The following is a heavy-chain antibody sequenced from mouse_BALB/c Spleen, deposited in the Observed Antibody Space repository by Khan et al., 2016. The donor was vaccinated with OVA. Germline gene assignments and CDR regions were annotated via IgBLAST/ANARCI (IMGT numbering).Heavy chain of an antibody. J-gene: IGHJ2*01. CDR1: GYSITSDYA. Sequence: EVQLVESGPGLVKPSQSLSLTCTVTGYSITSDYAWNWIRQFPGNKLEWMGYISYSGRTSYNPSLKSRISIPRETSKNQFFLQLNSVTTEDTATYFCARSVTITTVVATDFDYWGQGTTLTVSS. V-gene: IGHV3-2*02. D-gene: IGHD1-1*01. CDR2: ISYSGRT. CDR3: ARSVTITTVVATDFDY.